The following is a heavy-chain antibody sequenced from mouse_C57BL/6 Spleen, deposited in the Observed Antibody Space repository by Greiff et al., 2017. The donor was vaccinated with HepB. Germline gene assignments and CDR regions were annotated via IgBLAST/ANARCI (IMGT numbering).Heavy chain of an antibody. V-gene: IGHV5-6*01. D-gene: IGHD1-1*01. CDR1: GFTFSSYG. CDR2: ISSGGSYT. Sequence: EVMLVESGGDLVKPGGSLKLSCAASGFTFSSYGMSWVRQTPDKRLEWVATISSGGSYTYYPDSVKGRFTISRDNAKNTLYLQMSSLKSEDTAMYYCARLYYGSSSYAMDYWGQGTSVTVSS. CDR3: ARLYYGSSSYAMDY. J-gene: IGHJ4*01.